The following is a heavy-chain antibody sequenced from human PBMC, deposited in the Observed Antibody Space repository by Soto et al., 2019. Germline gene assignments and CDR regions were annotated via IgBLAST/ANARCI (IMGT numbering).Heavy chain of an antibody. CDR3: ARGGLYGSGLI. CDR1: GFTFSSYD. Sequence: EVQLVESGGGLVQPGGSLRLSCAASGFTFSSYDMHWVRQATGKGLEWVSAIGTAGDTYYPGSVKGRFTISRENAKNSLYLQMNSLRAGDTAVYYCARGGLYGSGLIWGQGTMVTVSS. V-gene: IGHV3-13*04. J-gene: IGHJ3*02. CDR2: IGTAGDT. D-gene: IGHD3-10*01.